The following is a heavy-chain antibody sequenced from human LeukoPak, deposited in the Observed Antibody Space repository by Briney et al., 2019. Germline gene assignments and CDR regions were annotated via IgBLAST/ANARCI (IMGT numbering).Heavy chain of an antibody. J-gene: IGHJ4*02. Sequence: GGSLRFSCAASGFTFSSYSMNWVRQAPGKGLEWVSYISSSSCTIFYADSVKGRFTISRDNANTSLFLKMNSLRAEDTAVYYCAREYSYGVHELYWGQGTLVTVSS. V-gene: IGHV3-48*01. CDR1: GFTFSSYS. CDR3: AREYSYGVHELY. CDR2: ISSSSCTI. D-gene: IGHD5/OR15-5a*01.